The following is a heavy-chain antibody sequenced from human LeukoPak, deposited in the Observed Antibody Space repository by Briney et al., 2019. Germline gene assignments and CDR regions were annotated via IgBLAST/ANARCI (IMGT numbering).Heavy chain of an antibody. D-gene: IGHD3-10*01. CDR1: GYTFISYA. Sequence: ASVKVSCKASGYTFISYAIGWVRQAPGQGLEWMGWINTYNGNTNYAQNLQGRVTMTTDTSTSTAYMDLRSLRSDDTAVYYCARERTYYYGPGSSDAFDMWGQGTLVTVSS. V-gene: IGHV1-18*04. J-gene: IGHJ3*02. CDR3: ARERTYYYGPGSSDAFDM. CDR2: INTYNGNT.